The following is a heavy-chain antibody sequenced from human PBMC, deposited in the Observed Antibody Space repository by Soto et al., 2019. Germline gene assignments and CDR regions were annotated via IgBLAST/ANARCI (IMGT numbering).Heavy chain of an antibody. J-gene: IGHJ4*02. Sequence: QVQLVESGGGVVQPGRSLRLSCAASGFTFSSYGMHWVRQAPGKGLEWVAVIWYDGSNKYYADSVKGRFTISRDNSKNTLYLQMNSLRAEDTAVYYCARAHSSGWYSGVGYWGQETLVTVSS. D-gene: IGHD6-19*01. CDR2: IWYDGSNK. CDR1: GFTFSSYG. CDR3: ARAHSSGWYSGVGY. V-gene: IGHV3-33*01.